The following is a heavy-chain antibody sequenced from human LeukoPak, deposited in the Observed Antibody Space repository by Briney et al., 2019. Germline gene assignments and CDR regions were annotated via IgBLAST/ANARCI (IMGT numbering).Heavy chain of an antibody. D-gene: IGHD3-10*01. Sequence: ASVKVSCKASGYTFTSYGISWVRQAPGQGLEWMGWISAYNGNTNYAQKLQGRVTMTTDTSTSTAYMELRSLRSDDTAVYYCAREQGIRYYGSGSYKAPPFFDYWGQGTLVTVSS. V-gene: IGHV1-18*01. CDR2: ISAYNGNT. J-gene: IGHJ4*02. CDR1: GYTFTSYG. CDR3: AREQGIRYYGSGSYKAPPFFDY.